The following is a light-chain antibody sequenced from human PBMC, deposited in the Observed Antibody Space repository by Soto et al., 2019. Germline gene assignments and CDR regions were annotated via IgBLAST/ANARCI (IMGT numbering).Light chain of an antibody. Sequence: QSVLTQPPSASGTPGQRVTISCSGSNSNSGSNTVSWYQQLPGAASKLLIYSDNQRPSCVPDRLSGSKSGTSASLAISGLQCEDGAEFYCAAWDDNLDGVVFGGGTKLTVL. V-gene: IGLV1-44*01. J-gene: IGLJ2*01. CDR3: AAWDDNLDGVV. CDR2: SDN. CDR1: NSNSGSNT.